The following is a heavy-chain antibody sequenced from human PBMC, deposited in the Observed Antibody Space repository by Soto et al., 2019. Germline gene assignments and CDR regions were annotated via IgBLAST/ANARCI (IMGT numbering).Heavy chain of an antibody. CDR3: AKASGYDFWSGYTLGYFGMDV. V-gene: IGHV3-30*18. Sequence: PLRLSCAASGFTFSSYGMHWVRQAPGKGLGWVAVISYDGSNKYYADSVKGRFTISRDNSKNTLYLQMNSLRAEDTAVYYCAKASGYDFWSGYTLGYFGMDVWGQGTTVTVSS. CDR2: ISYDGSNK. CDR1: GFTFSSYG. D-gene: IGHD3-3*01. J-gene: IGHJ6*02.